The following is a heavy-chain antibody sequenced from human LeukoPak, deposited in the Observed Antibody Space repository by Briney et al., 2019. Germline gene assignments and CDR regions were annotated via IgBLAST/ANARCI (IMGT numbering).Heavy chain of an antibody. CDR1: GFTFSSYS. J-gene: IGHJ4*02. Sequence: GGSLRLSCAASGFTFSSYSMNWVRQAPGKGLEWVSSISSWNDYIYYADSVKGRFAISRDNAKDSLYLQMNSLRVEDTATYYCARDGGYCVKGVCYFDYWGQGTLVTVSS. CDR3: ARDGGYCVKGVCYFDY. V-gene: IGHV3-21*01. CDR2: ISSWNDYI. D-gene: IGHD2-15*01.